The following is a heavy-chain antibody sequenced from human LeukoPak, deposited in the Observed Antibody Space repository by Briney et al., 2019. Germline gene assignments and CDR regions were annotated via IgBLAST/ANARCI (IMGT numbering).Heavy chain of an antibody. J-gene: IGHJ6*03. CDR1: GGSISSYY. CDR3: ARGVPAAMFSGYYMDV. D-gene: IGHD2-2*01. Sequence: SQTLSLTCTVSGGSISSYYWSWIRQPPGKGLEWIGYIYYSGSTNYNPSLKSRVTISVDTSKNQFSLKLSSVTAADTAVYYCARGVPAAMFSGYYMDVWGKGTTVAVSS. V-gene: IGHV4-59*01. CDR2: IYYSGST.